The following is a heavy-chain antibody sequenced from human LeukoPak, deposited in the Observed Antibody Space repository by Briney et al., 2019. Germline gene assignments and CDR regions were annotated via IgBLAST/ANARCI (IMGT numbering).Heavy chain of an antibody. V-gene: IGHV3-53*01. J-gene: IGHJ4*02. D-gene: IGHD6-19*01. CDR1: GFTVSSNY. CDR3: ARALAVAGFDY. CDR2: IYSGGST. Sequence: GGSLRLSCAASGFTVSSNYMSWVRQAPGKGLEWVSVIYSGGSTYYADSVKGRFTISGDNSKNTLYLQMNSLRAEDTAVYYCARALAVAGFDYWGQGTLVTVSS.